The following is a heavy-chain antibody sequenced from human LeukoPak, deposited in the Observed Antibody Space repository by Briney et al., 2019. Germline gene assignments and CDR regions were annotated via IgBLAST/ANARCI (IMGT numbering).Heavy chain of an antibody. CDR1: GFTFSSYS. V-gene: IGHV3-21*01. Sequence: KPGGSLRLSCAASGFTFSSYSMNWVRQAPGKGLEWVSSISSSSSCIYYADSVKGRFTISRDNAKNSLYLQMNSLRAEDTAVYYCARGVIAAASWFDPWGQGTLVTVSS. CDR3: ARGVIAAASWFDP. CDR2: ISSSSSCI. J-gene: IGHJ5*02. D-gene: IGHD6-13*01.